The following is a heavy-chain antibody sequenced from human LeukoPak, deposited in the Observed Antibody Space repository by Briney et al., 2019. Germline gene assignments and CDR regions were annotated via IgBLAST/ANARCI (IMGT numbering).Heavy chain of an antibody. CDR3: ARPPSRGYSSSFEY. CDR1: GYSFPTYW. V-gene: IGHV5-51*01. CDR2: IYPDESNI. D-gene: IGHD2-2*03. J-gene: IGHJ4*02. Sequence: GESLKISCQGSGYSFPTYWIAWVRQLPGKGLEWMGIIYPDESNIRYSPSFQGQVTISADKSISTAYLQWSSLKASDTAMYYCARPPSRGYSSSFEYWGQGTLVTVSS.